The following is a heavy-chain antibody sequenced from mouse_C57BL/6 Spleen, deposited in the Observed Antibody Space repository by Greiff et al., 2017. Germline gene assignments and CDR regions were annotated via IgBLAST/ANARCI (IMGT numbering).Heavy chain of an antibody. CDR1: GYTFTSYW. CDR3: ARRWCSY. Sequence: QVQLKQPGAELVKPGASVKLSCKASGYTFTSYWMQWVKQRPGQGLEWIGEIDPSDSYNNYNQKFKGKATLTVDTSYRTAYMQHSSLTSEDSAVYYCARRWCSYWGQGTLGTVSA. V-gene: IGHV1-50*01. CDR2: IDPSDSYN. J-gene: IGHJ3*01.